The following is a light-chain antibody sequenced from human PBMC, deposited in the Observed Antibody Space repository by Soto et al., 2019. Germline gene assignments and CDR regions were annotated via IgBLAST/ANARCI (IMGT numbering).Light chain of an antibody. CDR3: QQSYMDPIT. CDR1: QSISTY. J-gene: IGKJ5*01. CDR2: DAS. V-gene: IGKV1-39*01. Sequence: MQLTQSPYSLSASVGDGLTLTCLASQSISTYLNWYQKKPGKAPNLLIYDASRLQSGVPSRFSGSGGGTDFTLSISSVQPEDFATYFCQQSYMDPITFGQGTRLEI.